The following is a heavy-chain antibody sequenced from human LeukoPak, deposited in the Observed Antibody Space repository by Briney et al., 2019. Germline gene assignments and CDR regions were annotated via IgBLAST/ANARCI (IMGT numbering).Heavy chain of an antibody. Sequence: PGGSLRFSCAASGFTFSSYAMSWVRQTPGKGLEWVSTISGSGASTYYADSVKGRFTVSRDNSKNTLHLQMKSLRAADTAVYYCAQIPFRSGDYHFDYWGQGTLLTVPS. J-gene: IGHJ4*02. CDR1: GFTFSSYA. CDR3: AQIPFRSGDYHFDY. V-gene: IGHV3-23*01. CDR2: ISGSGAST. D-gene: IGHD3-3*01.